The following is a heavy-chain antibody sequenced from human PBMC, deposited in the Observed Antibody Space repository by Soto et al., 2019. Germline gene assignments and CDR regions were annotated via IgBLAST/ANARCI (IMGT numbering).Heavy chain of an antibody. CDR1: GYSISSGYY. CDR3: ARAPAVAIFDY. J-gene: IGHJ4*02. D-gene: IGHD6-19*01. CDR2: IYHSGST. V-gene: IGHV4-38-2*01. Sequence: SETLSLTCAVSGYSISSGYYWGWIRQPPGKGLEWIGSIYHSGSTYYNPSLKSRVTISVDRSKNQFSLKLSSVTAADTAVYYCARAPAVAIFDYWGQGTLVTVSS.